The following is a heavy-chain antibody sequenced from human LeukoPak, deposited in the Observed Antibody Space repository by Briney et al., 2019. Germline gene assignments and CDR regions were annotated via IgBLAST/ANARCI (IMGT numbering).Heavy chain of an antibody. Sequence: SETLSLTCTVSGGSISSGSYYWSWIRQPAGKGLEWIGRIYTSGSTNYNPSLKSRVTMSVDTSKNQFSLKLTSVTAADTAVYYCASIYSDYFDYWGPGILVTVSS. J-gene: IGHJ4*02. V-gene: IGHV4-61*02. CDR1: GGSISSGSYY. D-gene: IGHD4-11*01. CDR3: ASIYSDYFDY. CDR2: IYTSGST.